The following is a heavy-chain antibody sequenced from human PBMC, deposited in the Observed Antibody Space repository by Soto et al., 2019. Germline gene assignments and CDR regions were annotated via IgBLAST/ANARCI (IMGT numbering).Heavy chain of an antibody. D-gene: IGHD3-9*01. CDR1: GGSISVYY. CDR2: IYDSGSP. CDR3: ARGVGSSPPRY. Sequence: SETLSLTCTISGGSISVYYWSWIRQSPGQGLEWIGYIYDSGSPYYNPSLKTRVTISADTSKNQISLKLTSATAADTAVYFCARGVGSSPPRYWGRGTMVTV. V-gene: IGHV4-59*01. J-gene: IGHJ4*02.